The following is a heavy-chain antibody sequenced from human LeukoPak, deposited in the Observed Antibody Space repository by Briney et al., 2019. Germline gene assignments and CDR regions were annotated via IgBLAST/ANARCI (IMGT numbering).Heavy chain of an antibody. D-gene: IGHD4-17*01. V-gene: IGHV4-39*07. J-gene: IGHJ4*02. Sequence: PSETLSLTCTVSGGSISSSSYYWGWIRQPPGKGLEWIGSIYYSGSTYYNPSLKSRVTISVDTSKNQFSLKLSSVTAADTAVYYCAREYTVTTLIHWGQGTLVTVSS. CDR1: GGSISSSSYY. CDR2: IYYSGST. CDR3: AREYTVTTLIH.